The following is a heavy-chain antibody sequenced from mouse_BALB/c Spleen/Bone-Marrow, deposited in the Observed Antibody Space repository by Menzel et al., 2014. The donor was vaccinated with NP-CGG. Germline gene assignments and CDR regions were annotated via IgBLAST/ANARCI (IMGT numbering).Heavy chain of an antibody. V-gene: IGHV1-80*01. CDR1: GYAFSRSW. CDR3: AGSTPLAY. Sequence: LVESGAELVRPGSSVKISCKASGYAFSRSWMNWVKQRPGQGLEWIGQIYPGDDDTNYSGKFKGRATLTADKSSGTAYMQLSSLTSEHSAVYFCAGSTPLAYWGQGTLVTVSA. D-gene: IGHD1-1*01. J-gene: IGHJ3*01. CDR2: IYPGDDDT.